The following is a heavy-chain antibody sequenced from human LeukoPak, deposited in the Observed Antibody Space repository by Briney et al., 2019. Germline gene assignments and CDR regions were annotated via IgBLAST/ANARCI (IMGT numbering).Heavy chain of an antibody. V-gene: IGHV3-48*03. CDR3: ASAGYSSGWTYYFDY. J-gene: IGHJ4*02. Sequence: AGGSLRLSCAASGFTFSSYEMNWVRQAPGKGLEWVSYISSSGSTIYYADSVKGRFTISRDNAKNSLYLQMNSLRAEDTAVYYCASAGYSSGWTYYFDYWGQGTLVTVSS. CDR1: GFTFSSYE. D-gene: IGHD6-19*01. CDR2: ISSSGSTI.